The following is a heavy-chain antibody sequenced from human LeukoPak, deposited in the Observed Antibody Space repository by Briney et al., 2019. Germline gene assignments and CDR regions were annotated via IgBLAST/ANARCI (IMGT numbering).Heavy chain of an antibody. J-gene: IGHJ4*02. CDR2: IYYSGST. CDR3: ARVRSGSYRFDY. CDR1: GGSISSYY. V-gene: IGHV4-59*01. Sequence: SETLSLTCTVSGGSISSYYWSWIRQPPGKGLEWIGYIYYSGSTNYNPSLKSRVTISVDTSKNQFSLKLSSMTAADTAVYYCARVRSGSYRFDYWGQGTLVTVSS. D-gene: IGHD1-26*01.